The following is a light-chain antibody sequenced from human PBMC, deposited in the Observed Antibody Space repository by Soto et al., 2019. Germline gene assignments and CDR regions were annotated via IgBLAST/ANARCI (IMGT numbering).Light chain of an antibody. J-gene: IGKJ4*01. CDR3: QQYNNWPLT. V-gene: IGKV3D-15*01. CDR2: DVS. CDR1: QSVSSN. Sequence: EIVMTQSPATLSVSQGERATLSCWASQSVSSNLAWYQQKPGQAPRLLIYDVSTRATGIPTRFSGSGSGTEFTLTISSLQSEDFAAYYCQQYNNWPLTFGGGTKVDIK.